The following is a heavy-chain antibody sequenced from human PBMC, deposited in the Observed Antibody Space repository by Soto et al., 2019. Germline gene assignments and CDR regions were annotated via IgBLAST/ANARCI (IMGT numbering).Heavy chain of an antibody. J-gene: IGHJ6*02. CDR3: AKDKAESPYGIYGMDV. CDR1: GFTFSTYA. Sequence: GGSLRLSCAASGFTFSTYAMIWVRQAPGKGLEWVSSISGSGTYTYFADSVKGRFTISRDNAKNSLYLQMNSLRAEDTALYYCAKDKAESPYGIYGMDVWGQGTTVTVSS. D-gene: IGHD4-17*01. V-gene: IGHV3-21*04. CDR2: ISGSGTYT.